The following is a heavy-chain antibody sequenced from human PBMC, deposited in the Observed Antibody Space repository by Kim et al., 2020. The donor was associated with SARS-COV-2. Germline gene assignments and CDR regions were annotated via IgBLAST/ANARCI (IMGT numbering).Heavy chain of an antibody. D-gene: IGHD3-3*01. CDR3: ARVRSLGFLEWSWLNRDYFYDMEL. CDR2: IYYSGST. V-gene: IGHV4-59*01. CDR1: GGSISSYY. J-gene: IGHJ6*03. Sequence: SETLSLTCTVSGGSISSYYWSWIRQPPGKGLEWIGYIYYSGSTNYNPSLKSRVTISVDTSKNQFSLKLSPVTAADTAVYYCARVRSLGFLEWSWLNRDYFYDMELWGEGPAVPVSS.